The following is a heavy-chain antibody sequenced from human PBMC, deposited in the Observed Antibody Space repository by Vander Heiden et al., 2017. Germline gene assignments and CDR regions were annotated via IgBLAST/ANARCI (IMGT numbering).Heavy chain of an antibody. Sequence: EVHRVESGVGLVQPGGSVSPPCAASGFPFNGYWLRWVRQAPGKGLEWLAAIKQDGGEKYYLDSVKGRFTISRDNAKNTLYLQINSLRAEDTAVYYCARDGRSGSYYDYWGQGTLLTVSS. CDR3: ARDGRSGSYYDY. D-gene: IGHD1-26*01. V-gene: IGHV3-7*01. J-gene: IGHJ4*01. CDR2: IKQDGGEK. CDR1: GFPFNGYW.